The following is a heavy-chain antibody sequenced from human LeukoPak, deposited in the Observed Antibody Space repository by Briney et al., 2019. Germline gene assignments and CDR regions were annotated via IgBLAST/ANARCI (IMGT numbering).Heavy chain of an antibody. D-gene: IGHD3-22*01. J-gene: IGHJ4*02. CDR2: ISGSGGST. Sequence: PGGSLRLSCAASGFTFSSYAMSWVRQAPGKGLEWVSAISGSGGSTYYADSVKGRFTISRDNSKNTLYLQMNSLRAEDTAVYYCAKSPDEVDSSGYLDYWGQGTLVTVSS. CDR3: AKSPDEVDSSGYLDY. CDR1: GFTFSSYA. V-gene: IGHV3-23*01.